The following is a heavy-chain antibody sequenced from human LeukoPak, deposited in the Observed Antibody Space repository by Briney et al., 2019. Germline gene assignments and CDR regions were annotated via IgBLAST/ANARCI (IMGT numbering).Heavy chain of an antibody. CDR1: GGSFSGYY. J-gene: IGHJ5*02. D-gene: IGHD3-22*01. CDR2: INHSGST. CDR3: GGGSSGYPDAFDT. V-gene: IGHV4-34*01. Sequence: SETLSLTCAVYGGSFSGYYWSWIRQPPGKGLEWIGEINHSGSTNYNPSLESRVTISVDTSKNQFSLKLSSVTAADTAVYYCGGGSSGYPDAFDTWGQGTLVTVSS.